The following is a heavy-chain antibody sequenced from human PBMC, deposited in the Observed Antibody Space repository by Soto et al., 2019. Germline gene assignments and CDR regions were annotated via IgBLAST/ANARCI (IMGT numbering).Heavy chain of an antibody. D-gene: IGHD3-16*01. CDR1: GGTFSSDA. V-gene: IGHV1-69*13. CDR2: IIPFFKAT. Sequence: SVKVSCKASGGTFSSDAISWVRQAPGQGLEWMGGIIPFFKATNYAEKFQGRVTITADDSTSTAYMDLYGLRSEDTAVYYCARDVSINYYDGTFAYHAMDVWGQGTTVTVS. CDR3: ARDVSINYYDGTFAYHAMDV. J-gene: IGHJ6*02.